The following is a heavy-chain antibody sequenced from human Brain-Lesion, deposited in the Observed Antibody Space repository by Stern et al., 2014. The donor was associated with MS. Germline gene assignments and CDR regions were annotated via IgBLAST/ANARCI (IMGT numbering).Heavy chain of an antibody. Sequence: QVQLVQSGAEVKKPGASVKVSCKTSGYIFTGYYIHWVRQAPGQGLEGMAWINPKTGGTKYAKKFQGRVTMGRDTSISTAYVELSSLTSDDTAVYYCARDQRGITIFGVVTDYYYLGMDVWGQGTTVTVSS. V-gene: IGHV1-2*02. D-gene: IGHD3-3*01. CDR1: GYIFTGYY. CDR3: ARDQRGITIFGVVTDYYYLGMDV. J-gene: IGHJ6*02. CDR2: INPKTGGT.